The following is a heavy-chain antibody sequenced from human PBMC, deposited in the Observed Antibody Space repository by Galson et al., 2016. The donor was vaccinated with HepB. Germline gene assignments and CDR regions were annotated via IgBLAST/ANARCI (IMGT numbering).Heavy chain of an antibody. CDR3: ATLYSSNWLGELVY. Sequence: QSPGKGLEWIGHIYHSGTTNYNPSLRSRVTISVDKSKSQFSLNLSSVSAADTAVYYCATLYSSNWLGELVYWGQGALVTVSS. CDR2: IYHSGTT. V-gene: IGHV4-4*02. D-gene: IGHD6-13*01. J-gene: IGHJ4*02.